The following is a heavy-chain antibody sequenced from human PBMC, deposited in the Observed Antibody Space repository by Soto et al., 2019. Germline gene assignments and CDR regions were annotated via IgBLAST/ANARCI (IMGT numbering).Heavy chain of an antibody. Sequence: GGSLRLSCAASGFTFDDYAMHWVRQAPGKGLEWVSGISWNSGSIGYADSVKGRFTISRDNAKNSLYLQMNSLRAEDTALYYCAKERSQLLAEGFSGMDVWGKGTTVTVSS. CDR2: ISWNSGSI. CDR1: GFTFDDYA. V-gene: IGHV3-9*01. CDR3: AKERSQLLAEGFSGMDV. D-gene: IGHD2-2*01. J-gene: IGHJ6*03.